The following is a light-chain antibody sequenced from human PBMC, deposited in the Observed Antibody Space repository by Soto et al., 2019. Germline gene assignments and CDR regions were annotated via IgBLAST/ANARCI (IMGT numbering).Light chain of an antibody. Sequence: QSVLTQPASVSGSPGQSITISCTGTSSDVGGYNYVSWYQQHPGKAHKLMIYDVSNRPSGVSNRFSGSKSGNTASLTISGLQAEDEADYYCSSYTSSSTPLFGGGTKVTVL. J-gene: IGLJ2*01. V-gene: IGLV2-14*01. CDR2: DVS. CDR1: SSDVGGYNY. CDR3: SSYTSSSTPL.